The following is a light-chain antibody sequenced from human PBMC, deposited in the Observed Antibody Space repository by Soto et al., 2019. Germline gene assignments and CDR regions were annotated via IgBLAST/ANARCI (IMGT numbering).Light chain of an antibody. CDR1: SGHSSYA. CDR2: LNSDGSH. CDR3: QTWGTGIRV. V-gene: IGLV4-69*01. J-gene: IGLJ2*01. Sequence: QTVVTQSPSASASLGASVKLTCTLSSGHSSYAIAWHQQQPEQGPRYLMKLNSDGSHNKGDGIPDRFSGSSSGAERYLTISSLQSEDEADYYCQTWGTGIRVFGGGTKLTVL.